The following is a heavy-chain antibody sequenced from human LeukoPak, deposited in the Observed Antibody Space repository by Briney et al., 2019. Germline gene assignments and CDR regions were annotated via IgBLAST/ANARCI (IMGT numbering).Heavy chain of an antibody. D-gene: IGHD2-2*01. CDR1: GFTVSSNY. Sequence: GGSLRLSCAASGFTVSSNYMSWVRQAPGKGLEWVSVIYSGGSTYYADSVKGRFTISRDNSKNTLYLQMNSLRAEDTAVYYCARDPNGYCSSTSCYGGDYWGQGTLVTVSS. CDR3: ARDPNGYCSSTSCYGGDY. V-gene: IGHV3-66*01. CDR2: IYSGGST. J-gene: IGHJ4*02.